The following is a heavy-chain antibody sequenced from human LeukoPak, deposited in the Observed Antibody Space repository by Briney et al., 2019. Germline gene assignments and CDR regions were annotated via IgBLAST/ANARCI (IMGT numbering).Heavy chain of an antibody. J-gene: IGHJ4*02. CDR2: ISDDGSNK. CDR1: GFTFSGYP. CDR3: ARGVVRYFDY. V-gene: IGHV3-30*04. D-gene: IGHD3-9*01. Sequence: GGSLRLSCAASGFTFSGYPIHWVRQAPGKGLEWVAVISDDGSNKYYADSVKGRFTISRDNSKNTLYLQMNSLRAEDTAVYYCARGVVRYFDYWGQGALVTVSS.